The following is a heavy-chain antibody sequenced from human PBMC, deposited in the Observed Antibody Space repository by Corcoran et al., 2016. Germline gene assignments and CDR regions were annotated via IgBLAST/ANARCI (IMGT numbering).Heavy chain of an antibody. V-gene: IGHV3-7*01. CDR1: GFIFRSYW. Sequence: EVQLVESGGGLVQPGGSLRLSCAASGFIFRSYWMTWVRQAPGKGLEWVANIKQDGSERYYLDSVKGRFTISRDNAKNSLYLRMNSLRGEDASLYYCASGLTPGYWGQGTLVTVS. J-gene: IGHJ4*02. CDR3: ASGLTPGY. CDR2: IKQDGSER. D-gene: IGHD1-20*01.